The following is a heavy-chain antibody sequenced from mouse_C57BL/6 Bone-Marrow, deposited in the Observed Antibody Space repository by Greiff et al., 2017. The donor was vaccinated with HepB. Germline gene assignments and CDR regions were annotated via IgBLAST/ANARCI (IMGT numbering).Heavy chain of an antibody. Sequence: EVMLVESGEGLVKPGGSLKLSCAASGFTFSSYAMSWVRQTPEKRLEWVAYISSGGDYIYYADTVKGRFTISRDNARNTLYLQMSSLKSEDTAMYYCTRGDLLDWYFDVWGTGTTVTVSS. J-gene: IGHJ1*03. CDR1: GFTFSSYA. V-gene: IGHV5-9-1*02. D-gene: IGHD3-3*01. CDR3: TRGDLLDWYFDV. CDR2: ISSGGDYI.